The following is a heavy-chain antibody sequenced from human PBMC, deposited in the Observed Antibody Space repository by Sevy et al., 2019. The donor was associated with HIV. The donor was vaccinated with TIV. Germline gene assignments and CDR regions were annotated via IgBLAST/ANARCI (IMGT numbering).Heavy chain of an antibody. Sequence: GGSLRLSCAASGFTFSNFWMSWVRQAPGKGLEWVANMKEDGSEKNYVDSVKGRSTISRDNAKNSLYLQMSSLRAEDTAVYFCATVNCTNGVCFQGYYYYGLDVWGQGITVTVSS. CDR2: MKEDGSEK. V-gene: IGHV3-7*01. CDR3: ATVNCTNGVCFQGYYYYGLDV. D-gene: IGHD2-8*01. J-gene: IGHJ6*02. CDR1: GFTFSNFW.